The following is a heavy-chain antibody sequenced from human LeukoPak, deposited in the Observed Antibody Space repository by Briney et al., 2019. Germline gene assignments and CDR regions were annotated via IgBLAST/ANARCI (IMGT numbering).Heavy chain of an antibody. D-gene: IGHD3-16*01. CDR1: GFTFSNSD. CDR3: AGGGNSRHHFDY. Sequence: GGSLRLSCAASGFTFSNSDIHWVRQAPGKGLEWVAIISYDGSDKYYADSVKGRFTISRDNSKNTLYMRMNSLRAEDTAVYYCAGGGNSRHHFDYWGQGTLVTVSS. J-gene: IGHJ4*02. CDR2: ISYDGSDK. V-gene: IGHV3-30*03.